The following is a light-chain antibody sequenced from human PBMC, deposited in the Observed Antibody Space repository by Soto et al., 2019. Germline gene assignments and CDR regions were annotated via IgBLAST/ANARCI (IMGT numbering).Light chain of an antibody. CDR1: QGISTA. Sequence: AIQLTQSPSSLSASVGDRVTISCRPSQGISTALAWYQQIPGKAPKLLIYDASNLESGVPSRFSGSGSGTDFTLTISSLQPEDSATYYCQQYGNSPWTFGQGTKVEI. V-gene: IGKV1D-13*01. CDR2: DAS. CDR3: QQYGNSPWT. J-gene: IGKJ1*01.